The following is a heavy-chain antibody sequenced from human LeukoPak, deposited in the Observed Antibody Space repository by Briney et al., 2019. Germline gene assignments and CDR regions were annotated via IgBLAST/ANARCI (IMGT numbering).Heavy chain of an antibody. J-gene: IGHJ4*02. CDR1: GFTFDDYA. Sequence: GGSLRLSCATSGFTFDDYAMHWVRQAPGKGLEWVSLISWDGGTTYYADSVKGRFTISRDNSKNSLYLQMNSLRVEDTALFYCAKDGSSGWYGGFDYWGQGTLVTVSS. CDR3: AKDGSSGWYGGFDY. CDR2: ISWDGGTT. D-gene: IGHD6-19*01. V-gene: IGHV3-43D*03.